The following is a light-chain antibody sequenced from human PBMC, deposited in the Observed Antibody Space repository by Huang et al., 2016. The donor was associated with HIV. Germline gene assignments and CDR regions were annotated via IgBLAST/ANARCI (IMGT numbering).Light chain of an antibody. CDR3: QQRSSWPPT. J-gene: IGKJ5*01. CDR1: QGVSAY. V-gene: IGKV3-11*01. CDR2: DAS. Sequence: EIVLTQSPATLSLSPGERVTLSCWASQGVSAYLAWHQQKPGQPPRLLIYDASNRATRVPARSSGSGSGTDFTLSNTSVEPEDFAVYYCQQRSSWPPTFGQGTRLESK.